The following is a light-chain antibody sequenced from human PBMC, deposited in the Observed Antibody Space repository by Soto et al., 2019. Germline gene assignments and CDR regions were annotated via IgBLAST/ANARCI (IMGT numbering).Light chain of an antibody. CDR1: SSHIGSAY. CDR3: AAWDDTLVV. CDR2: RNN. V-gene: IGLV1-47*01. Sequence: QSVLTQPPSASGTPGQTVTISCSGSSSHIGSAYIYWYQYLPGTAPKLLIYRNNQRPSGVPDRFSASKSGTSASLAISGLRSEDGADYYCAAWDDTLVVFGGGTKLTVL. J-gene: IGLJ2*01.